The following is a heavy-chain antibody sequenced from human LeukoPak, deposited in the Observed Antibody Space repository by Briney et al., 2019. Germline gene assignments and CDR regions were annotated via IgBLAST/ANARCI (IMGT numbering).Heavy chain of an antibody. CDR1: GCTFSSYW. V-gene: IGHV3-7*01. CDR2: IKQDGSEK. CDR3: ASSSSGYFDN. J-gene: IGHJ4*02. D-gene: IGHD3-22*01. Sequence: PGGSLRLSCAASGCTFSSYWMSWVRQAPGKGLEWVADIKQDGSEKYYVDSVKGRFAISRDNAKNSLYLQMNSLRAEDTAVYYCASSSSGYFDNWGQGTLVTVSS.